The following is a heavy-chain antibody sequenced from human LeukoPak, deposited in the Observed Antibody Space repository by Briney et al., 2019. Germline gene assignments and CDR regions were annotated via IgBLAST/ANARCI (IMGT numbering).Heavy chain of an antibody. V-gene: IGHV1-46*01. CDR2: INPSGGST. Sequence: ASVKVSCKASGYNFISYYMHWVRQAPGQGLEWMGIINPSGGSTSYAQKFQDRGTMTRDTYTSTVYMELSSLRSEDTAVYYCAREGQQLVFQYYYYGMDVWGQGTTVTVSS. CDR1: GYNFISYY. D-gene: IGHD6-13*01. J-gene: IGHJ6*02. CDR3: AREGQQLVFQYYYYGMDV.